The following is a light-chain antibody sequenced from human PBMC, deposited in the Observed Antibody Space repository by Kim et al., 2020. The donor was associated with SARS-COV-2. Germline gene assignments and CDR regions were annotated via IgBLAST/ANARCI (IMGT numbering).Light chain of an antibody. V-gene: IGLV3-1*01. CDR1: KLGEKY. CDR3: QAWDSSTVV. CDR2: QES. Sequence: VSPDLTDSTTCSGNKLGEKYACWYQQKPGQPPVLVIYQESKRPSGIPEQFSGSNSGNTATLTISGNQARDEADYYCQAWDSSTVVFGGGTQLTVL. J-gene: IGLJ2*01.